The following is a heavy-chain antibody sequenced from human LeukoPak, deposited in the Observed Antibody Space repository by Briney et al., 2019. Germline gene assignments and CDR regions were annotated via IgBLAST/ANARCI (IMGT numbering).Heavy chain of an antibody. Sequence: GGSLRLSCAVSGFTFSSYWMHWVRQVPGKGLVWVSRINSDGSSTSYADSVKGRFSISRDNAKNTLYLQMNSLRAEDTAVYYCAELGITMIGGVWGKGTTVTISS. CDR3: AELGITMIGGV. D-gene: IGHD3-10*02. CDR2: INSDGSST. CDR1: GFTFSSYW. J-gene: IGHJ6*03. V-gene: IGHV3-74*01.